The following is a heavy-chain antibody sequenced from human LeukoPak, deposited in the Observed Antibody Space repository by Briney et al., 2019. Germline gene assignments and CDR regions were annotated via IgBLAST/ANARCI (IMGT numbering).Heavy chain of an antibody. V-gene: IGHV4-34*01. J-gene: IGHJ4*02. CDR3: ATQGGDHYDSSGYYPPYVY. CDR2: INHRGST. Sequence: PSETLSLTCAVYGGSFSGYYWSWIRQPPGKGLEWIGEINHRGSTNYNPSLKSRVTISADTSKNQFSLKLSSVTAADTAVYYCATQGGDHYDSSGYYPPYVYWGQGTLVTVSS. D-gene: IGHD3-22*01. CDR1: GGSFSGYY.